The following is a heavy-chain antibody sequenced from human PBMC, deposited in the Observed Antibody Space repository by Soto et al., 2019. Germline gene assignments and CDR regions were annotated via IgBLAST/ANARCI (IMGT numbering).Heavy chain of an antibody. CDR2: IYYSGST. Sequence: SETLSLTCTVSGGSISSYYCSWSRQPPGKGLEWIGYIYYSGSTNYNPSLKSRVTISVDTSKNQFSLKLSSVTAADTAVYYCARHQGGDAFDIWGQGTMVTVSS. CDR3: ARHQGGDAFDI. CDR1: GGSISSYY. J-gene: IGHJ3*02. V-gene: IGHV4-59*01. D-gene: IGHD3-16*01.